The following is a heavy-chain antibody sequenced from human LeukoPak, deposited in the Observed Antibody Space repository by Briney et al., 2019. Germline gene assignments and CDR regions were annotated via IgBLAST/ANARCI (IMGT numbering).Heavy chain of an antibody. J-gene: IGHJ4*02. D-gene: IGHD3-22*01. CDR1: GGTFSSYT. V-gene: IGHV1-69*02. CDR2: IIPILGIA. Sequence: SVKVSRKASGGTFSSYTISWVRQAPGQGLEWMGRIIPILGIANYAQKFQGRVTITADKSTSTAYMELSSLRSEDTAVYYCAISYYYDSSGYYLLLSDYWGQGTLVTVSS. CDR3: AISYYYDSSGYYLLLSDY.